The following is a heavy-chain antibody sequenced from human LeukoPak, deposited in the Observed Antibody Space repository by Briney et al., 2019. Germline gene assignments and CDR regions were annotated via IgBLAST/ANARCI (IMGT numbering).Heavy chain of an antibody. D-gene: IGHD2-2*01. CDR2: IRYDGSNK. Sequence: GGSLRLSCAASGFTFSSYGMHWVRQAPGKGLEWVAFIRYDGSNKYYADSVKGRFTISRDNSKNTLYLQMNSLRAEDTAVYYCAKENPCSSTSCYLPEIDYWGQGTLVTVSS. CDR3: AKENPCSSTSCYLPEIDY. CDR1: GFTFSSYG. V-gene: IGHV3-30*02. J-gene: IGHJ4*02.